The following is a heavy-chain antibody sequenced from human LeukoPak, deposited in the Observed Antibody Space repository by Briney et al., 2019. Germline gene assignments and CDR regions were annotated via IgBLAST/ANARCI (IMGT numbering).Heavy chain of an antibody. Sequence: GGSLRLSCAGSGFIFSNYWMTWVRQAPGKGLEWVTNRKQDGSEKNYVDSVKGRFTISRDNAKNSLYLQMNSLRAEDTAVYYCAGPPQAGPFDYWGQGTLVTVSS. CDR3: AGPPQAGPFDY. CDR1: GFIFSNYW. CDR2: RKQDGSEK. J-gene: IGHJ4*02. V-gene: IGHV3-7*01. D-gene: IGHD6-19*01.